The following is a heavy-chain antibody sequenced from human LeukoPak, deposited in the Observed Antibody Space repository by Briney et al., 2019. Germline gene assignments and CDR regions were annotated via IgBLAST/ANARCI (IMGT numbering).Heavy chain of an antibody. V-gene: IGHV1-24*01. CDR2: FDPEDGET. CDR3: ARSAAAYNWFDP. J-gene: IGHJ5*02. D-gene: IGHD2-2*01. CDR1: GYTLTALS. Sequence: EASVKVSCKVSGYTLTALSMHWVRQAPGKGLEWMGGFDPEDGETIYAQKFQGRVTMTEDTSTDTAYMELSSLRSEDTAVYYCARSAAAYNWFDPWGQGTLVTVSS.